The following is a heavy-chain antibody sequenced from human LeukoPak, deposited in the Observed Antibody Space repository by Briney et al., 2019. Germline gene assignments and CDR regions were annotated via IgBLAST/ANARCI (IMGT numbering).Heavy chain of an antibody. V-gene: IGHV3-30*02. CDR2: MQYDGSQI. CDR1: GLAFSSYG. D-gene: IGHD6-13*01. J-gene: IGHJ4*02. CDR3: AGKAAAFYFDY. Sequence: GGSLRLSCTASGLAFSSYGMHWARQAPGKGLEWVAFMQYDGSQIYYADSVKGRFTISRDNSKNALYLQMNGLRLEDTAVYYCAGKAAAFYFDYWGQGTLVSVSS.